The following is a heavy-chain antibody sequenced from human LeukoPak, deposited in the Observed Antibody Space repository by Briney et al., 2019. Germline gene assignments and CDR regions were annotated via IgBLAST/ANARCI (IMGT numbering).Heavy chain of an antibody. J-gene: IGHJ4*02. CDR3: ARYVPVKTGTTRASFDS. D-gene: IGHD1-1*01. V-gene: IGHV4-38-2*02. Sequence: SETLSLTCTVSGYSISSGYYWGWIRQPPGKGLEWIGSIYHSGSTYYNPSLKSRVTMSVDTSKSQFSLNLRSVTAADTAAYYCARYVPVKTGTTRASFDSWGQGTLVTVSS. CDR2: IYHSGST. CDR1: GYSISSGYY.